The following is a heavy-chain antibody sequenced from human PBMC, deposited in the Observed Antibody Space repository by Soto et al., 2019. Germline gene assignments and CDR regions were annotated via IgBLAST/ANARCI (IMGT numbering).Heavy chain of an antibody. V-gene: IGHV3-23*01. D-gene: IGHD3-10*01. CDR2: ISGSGGST. J-gene: IGHJ4*02. CDR1: GFTFSSYA. Sequence: GGSLRLSCAASGFTFSSYAMSWVRQAPGKGLEWVSAISGSGGSTYYADSVKGRFTISRDNSKNTRYLQMNSLRAEDTAVYYCAKATARPRGQVSPFDYWGQGTLVTVSS. CDR3: AKATARPRGQVSPFDY.